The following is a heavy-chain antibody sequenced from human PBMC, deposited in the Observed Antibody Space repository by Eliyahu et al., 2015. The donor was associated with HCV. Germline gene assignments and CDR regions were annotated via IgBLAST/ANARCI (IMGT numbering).Heavy chain of an antibody. CDR2: ISYDGSNK. V-gene: IGHV3-30-3*01. Sequence: VQLVESGGGVVQPGGSLRLPCXASGFPFXNFXMHWVRPAPGKGXEWVAGISYDGSNKYYAGSVKGRFTIARDSSKNTLYLQMNSLRPDDTAVYYCARTQYCSSTTCRNGFDCWGQGTLVTVSS. CDR1: GFPFXNFX. J-gene: IGHJ4*02. CDR3: ARTQYCSSTTCRNGFDC. D-gene: IGHD2-2*01.